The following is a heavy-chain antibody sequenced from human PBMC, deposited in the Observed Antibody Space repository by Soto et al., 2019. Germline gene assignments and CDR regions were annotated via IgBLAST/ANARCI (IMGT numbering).Heavy chain of an antibody. V-gene: IGHV4-31*03. CDR3: ARDGTQSAWSSQDY. Sequence: QVQLQESGPGLVKPSQTLSLTCTVSGGSISSGSAYWSWIRQHPGKGLEWIGYIYFSGSTYYNPSLKGRVKRSGDTSKNQFYLRLTSVTAADTAVYYCARDGTQSAWSSQDYWCQGTLVTVSS. D-gene: IGHD6-19*01. J-gene: IGHJ4*02. CDR2: IYFSGST. CDR1: GGSISSGSAY.